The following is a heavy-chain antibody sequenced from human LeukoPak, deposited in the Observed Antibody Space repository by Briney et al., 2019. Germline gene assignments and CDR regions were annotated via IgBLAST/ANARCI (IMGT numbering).Heavy chain of an antibody. CDR1: GGSISSYY. V-gene: IGHV4-59*01. Sequence: SETLSLTCTDSGGSISSYYWSWIRQPPGKGLEWIGYIYYSGSTNYNPSLKSRVTISVDTSKNQFSLKLSSVTAADTAVYYCARDLGYSSGWYRTNYFDYWGQGTLVTVSS. CDR2: IYYSGST. D-gene: IGHD6-19*01. CDR3: ARDLGYSSGWYRTNYFDY. J-gene: IGHJ4*02.